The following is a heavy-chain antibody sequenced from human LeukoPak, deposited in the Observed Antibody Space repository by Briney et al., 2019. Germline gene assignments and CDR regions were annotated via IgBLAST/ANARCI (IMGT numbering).Heavy chain of an antibody. D-gene: IGHD3-22*01. Sequence: GGSLRLSCAASGFTFSSYAMNWMRQAPGKGLEWVSSISSSGAYIYYADLVEGRFTISRDNGKNSLYLQMDSLRAEDTAVCYCARGVGNYRYYFDFWGQGTLVTVSS. V-gene: IGHV3-21*01. CDR2: ISSSGAYI. J-gene: IGHJ4*02. CDR1: GFTFSSYA. CDR3: ARGVGNYRYYFDF.